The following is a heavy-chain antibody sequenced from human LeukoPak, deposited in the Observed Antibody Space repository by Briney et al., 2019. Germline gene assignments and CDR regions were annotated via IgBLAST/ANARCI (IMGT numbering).Heavy chain of an antibody. V-gene: IGHV3-21*01. CDR1: GSTFSSYS. Sequence: GGSLRLSCAASGSTFSSYSMNWVRQAPGKGLEWVSSISSSSSYIYYADSVKGRFTISRDNAKNSLYLQMNSLRAEDTAVYYCARDSIAARQRYFDYWGQGTLVTVSS. J-gene: IGHJ4*02. CDR2: ISSSSSYI. D-gene: IGHD6-6*01. CDR3: ARDSIAARQRYFDY.